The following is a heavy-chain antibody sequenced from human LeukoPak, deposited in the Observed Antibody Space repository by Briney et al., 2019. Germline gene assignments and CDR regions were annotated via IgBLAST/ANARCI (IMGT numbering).Heavy chain of an antibody. Sequence: GGSLRLSCAASGFTFSSYGMHWVRQAPGKGLGWVAVISYDGSNKYYADSVKGRFTISRDNSKNKLYLQMNSLRAEDTAVYYCAKDRVITSGGVIVIPSGVLDYWGQGTLFTVSS. V-gene: IGHV3-30*18. CDR1: GFTFSSYG. J-gene: IGHJ4*02. D-gene: IGHD3-16*02. CDR2: ISYDGSNK. CDR3: AKDRVITSGGVIVIPSGVLDY.